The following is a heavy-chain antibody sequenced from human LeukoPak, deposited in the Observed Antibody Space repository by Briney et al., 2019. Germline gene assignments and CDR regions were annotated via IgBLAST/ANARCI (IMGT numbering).Heavy chain of an antibody. Sequence: SETLSLTCTVSGGSIRSSSYYWGWIRQPPGKGLEWIGRVYYSGSTYYKPSLKSRVPISVDTSKNQFSLKLSSVTAADTAVYYCARGGIITMIVVVITAPHYFDYWGPGTLVTVSS. V-gene: IGHV4-39*07. CDR3: ARGGIITMIVVVITAPHYFDY. CDR2: VYYSGST. J-gene: IGHJ4*02. CDR1: GGSIRSSSYY. D-gene: IGHD3-22*01.